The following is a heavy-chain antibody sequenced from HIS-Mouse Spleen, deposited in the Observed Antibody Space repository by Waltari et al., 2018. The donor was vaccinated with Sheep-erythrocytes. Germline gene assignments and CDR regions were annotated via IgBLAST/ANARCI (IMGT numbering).Heavy chain of an antibody. D-gene: IGHD1-26*01. V-gene: IGHV3-13*01. CDR3: ARGGELLLGSHAFDI. J-gene: IGHJ3*02. CDR1: GFTFSSYD. Sequence: EVQLVESGGGLVQPGVSLRLSCAASGFTFSSYDMHWVRQATGKGLEWVSAIGTAGDTYYPGSVKGRFTISRENAKNSLYLQMNSLRAGDTAVYYCARGGELLLGSHAFDIWGQGTMVTVSS. CDR2: IGTAGDT.